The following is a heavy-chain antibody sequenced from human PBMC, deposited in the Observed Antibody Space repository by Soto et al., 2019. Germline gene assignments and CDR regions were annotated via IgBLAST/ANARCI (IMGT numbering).Heavy chain of an antibody. V-gene: IGHV3-33*01. CDR1: GFTFSSYG. CDR2: IWYDGSNK. J-gene: IGHJ6*02. CDR3: ASFSDDQAGHV. D-gene: IGHD6-13*01. Sequence: VGSLRLSCAASGFTFSSYGMHWVRQAPGKGLEWVAVIWYDGSNKYYADSVKGRFTISRDNSKNTLYLQMNSLRAEDTAVYYCASFSDDQAGHVWGQRTTVTVSS.